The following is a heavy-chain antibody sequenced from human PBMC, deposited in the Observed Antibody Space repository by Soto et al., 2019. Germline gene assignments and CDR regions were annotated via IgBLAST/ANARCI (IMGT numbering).Heavy chain of an antibody. CDR3: ARSPLYDFWSGYSLYYYYYGMDV. CDR1: VFTFISYA. V-gene: IGHV3-23*01. Sequence: GWSLRLSCASSVFTFISYAMSWVRQAPGKGLEWVSAISGSGGSTYYADSVKGRFTISRDNSKNTLYLQMNSLRAEDTAVYYCARSPLYDFWSGYSLYYYYYGMDVWGQGTTVTVSS. J-gene: IGHJ6*02. D-gene: IGHD3-3*01. CDR2: ISGSGGST.